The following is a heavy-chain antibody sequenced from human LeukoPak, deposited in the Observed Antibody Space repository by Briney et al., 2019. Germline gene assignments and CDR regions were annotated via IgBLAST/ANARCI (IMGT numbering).Heavy chain of an antibody. Sequence: GGSLRLSCAASGLTFSSYAMHWVRQAPGKGLEWVAVISYDGSNKYYADSVKGRFTISRDNSKNTLYLQMNSLRAEDTAVYYCARDRGYCSGGSCYSLDYYYYGMDVWGQGTTVTVSS. V-gene: IGHV3-30-3*01. D-gene: IGHD2-15*01. CDR2: ISYDGSNK. J-gene: IGHJ6*02. CDR3: ARDRGYCSGGSCYSLDYYYYGMDV. CDR1: GLTFSSYA.